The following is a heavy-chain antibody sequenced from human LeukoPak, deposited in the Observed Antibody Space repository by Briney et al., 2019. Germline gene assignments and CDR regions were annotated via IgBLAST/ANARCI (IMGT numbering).Heavy chain of an antibody. CDR1: VFTFGKYW. V-gene: IGHV3-7*01. CDR3: ARVIDGDTAMEPDY. Sequence: GGCLRLSCVASVFTFGKYWISWVRQAPGKGLEWVANIKLDGSEKNYVDSVKGRFTISRDNTKNSLYLQMNSLRAEDTAVYYCARVIDGDTAMEPDYWGQGTLVTVSS. D-gene: IGHD5-18*01. J-gene: IGHJ4*02. CDR2: IKLDGSEK.